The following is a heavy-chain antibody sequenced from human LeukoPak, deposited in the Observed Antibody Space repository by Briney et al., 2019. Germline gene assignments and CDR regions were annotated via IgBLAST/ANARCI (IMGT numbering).Heavy chain of an antibody. J-gene: IGHJ6*04. V-gene: IGHV3-23*01. CDR1: GFTFSSYG. CDR2: ISGTGGTT. D-gene: IGHD3-10*02. Sequence: GGSLRLSCAASGFTFSSYGMHWVRQAPGKGLEWVSAISGTGGTTYYADSVKGRFTISRDNAKNSLYLQMNSLRAEDTAVYYCAELGITMIGGVWGKGTTVTISS. CDR3: AELGITMIGGV.